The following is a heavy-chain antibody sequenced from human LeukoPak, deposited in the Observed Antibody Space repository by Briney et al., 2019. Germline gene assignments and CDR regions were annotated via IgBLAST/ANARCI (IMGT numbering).Heavy chain of an antibody. V-gene: IGHV3-23*01. CDR1: GFTFSNYA. D-gene: IGHD1-1*01. J-gene: IGHJ4*02. CDR2: ISGSGVST. CDR3: ATNLERGYFDY. Sequence: GGSLRLSCAASGFTFSNYAMSWVRQAPGKGLEWVSGISGSGVSTYYADSVKGRFTISRDNSKNTLYLQMNSLRAEDTAVYYCATNLERGYFDYWGQGTLVIVSS.